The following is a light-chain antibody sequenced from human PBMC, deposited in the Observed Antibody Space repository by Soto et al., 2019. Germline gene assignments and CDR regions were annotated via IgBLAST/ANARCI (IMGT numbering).Light chain of an antibody. CDR1: QSISSW. V-gene: IGKV1-5*01. J-gene: IGKJ4*01. CDR3: QQLRMYPST. CDR2: DAS. Sequence: DIQMTQSPSTLSASVGDRVTITCRASQSISSWLAWYQQKPGRAPKVLIFDASSLESGVPSKFSGSGSATEFTLTISSLQPDDFATYYCQQLRMYPSTFGGGTKVEIK.